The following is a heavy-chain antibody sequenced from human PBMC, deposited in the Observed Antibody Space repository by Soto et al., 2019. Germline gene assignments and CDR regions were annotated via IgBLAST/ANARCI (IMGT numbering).Heavy chain of an antibody. Sequence: QVQLVESGGGVVQPGRSLRLSCAASGFTFSSYAMHWVRQAPGKGLEWVAVISYDGSNKYYADSVKGRFTISRDNSKNTLYLKMNSLIAEDTAVFYCANLAVAGTDYWGQGTLVTVSS. V-gene: IGHV3-30-3*01. CDR3: ANLAVAGTDY. CDR2: ISYDGSNK. J-gene: IGHJ4*02. CDR1: GFTFSSYA. D-gene: IGHD6-19*01.